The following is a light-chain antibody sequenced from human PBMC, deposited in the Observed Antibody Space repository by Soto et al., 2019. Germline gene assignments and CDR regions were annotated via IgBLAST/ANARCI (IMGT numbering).Light chain of an antibody. CDR3: QQTYIMPTT. Sequence: DIQMTQSPSTLSASVGDTVTITCRASQSVSNWLAWYQQKPGKAPKVLIYDVSSLDRGVPSRFSASGSGTDFTLTISSLQPEDFATYYCQQTYIMPTTFGQGTRLEIK. J-gene: IGKJ5*01. V-gene: IGKV1-5*01. CDR2: DVS. CDR1: QSVSNW.